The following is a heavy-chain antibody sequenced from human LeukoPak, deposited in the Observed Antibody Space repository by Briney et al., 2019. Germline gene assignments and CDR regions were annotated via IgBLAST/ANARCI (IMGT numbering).Heavy chain of an antibody. CDR3: ARVYCSSTSCFHYYYYMDV. V-gene: IGHV4-30-4*08. Sequence: SETLSLTXTVSGGSISSGDYYWSWIRQPPGKGLEWIGYIYYSGSTYYNPSLKSRVTISVDTSKNQFSLKLSSVTAADTAVYYCARVYCSSTSCFHYYYYMDVWGKGTTVTVSS. CDR1: GGSISSGDYY. D-gene: IGHD2-2*01. J-gene: IGHJ6*03. CDR2: IYYSGST.